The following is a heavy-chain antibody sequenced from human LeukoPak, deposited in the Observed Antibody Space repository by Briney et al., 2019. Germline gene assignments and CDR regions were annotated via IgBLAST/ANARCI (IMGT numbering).Heavy chain of an antibody. J-gene: IGHJ6*02. CDR2: IWYDGSNK. V-gene: IGHV3-33*01. CDR1: GFTFSSYG. CDR3: ATAAVAAKRIGYYYYGMDV. D-gene: IGHD6-19*01. Sequence: GGSLRLSCAASGFTFSSYGMHWVRQAPGKGLEWVAVIWYDGSNKCYADSVKGRFTISRDNSKNTLYLQMNSLRAEDTAVYYCATAAVAAKRIGYYYYGMDVWGQGTTVTVSS.